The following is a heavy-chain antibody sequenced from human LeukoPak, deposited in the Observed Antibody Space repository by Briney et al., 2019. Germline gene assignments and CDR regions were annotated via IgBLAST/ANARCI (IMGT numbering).Heavy chain of an antibody. Sequence: GGSLRLSCAASGFTFSSFEMNWVRQAPGKGLEGVSYISTSGSTTYYADSVKGRFTISRDNAKNSLYLQMNSLRAEDTAVYYCARFDGDYVGDYYYYYMDVWGKGTTVTISS. D-gene: IGHD4-17*01. CDR1: GFTFSSFE. CDR3: ARFDGDYVGDYYYYYMDV. V-gene: IGHV3-48*03. J-gene: IGHJ6*03. CDR2: ISTSGSTT.